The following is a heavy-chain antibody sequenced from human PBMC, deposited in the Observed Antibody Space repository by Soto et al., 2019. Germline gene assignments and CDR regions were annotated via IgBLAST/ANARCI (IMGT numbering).Heavy chain of an antibody. J-gene: IGHJ6*03. CDR2: IIPILGIA. CDR1: GGTFSSYT. Sequence: GASVKVSCKASGGTFSSYTISWVRQAPGQGLEWMGRIIPILGIANYAQKFQGRVTITADKSTSTAYMELSSLRSEDTAVYYCARGGVVPAAISPGYYYYYMDVWGKGTTVTVSS. V-gene: IGHV1-69*02. D-gene: IGHD2-2*01. CDR3: ARGGVVPAAISPGYYYYYMDV.